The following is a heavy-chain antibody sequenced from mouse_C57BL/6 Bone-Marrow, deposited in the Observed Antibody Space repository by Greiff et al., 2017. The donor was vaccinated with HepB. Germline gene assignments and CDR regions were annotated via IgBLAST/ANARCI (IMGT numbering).Heavy chain of an antibody. D-gene: IGHD1-1*01. CDR3: ARHEVYYGSPLAY. V-gene: IGHV5-12*01. CDR2: ISNGGGST. CDR1: GFTFSDYY. Sequence: EVMLVESGGGLVQPGGSLKLSCAASGFTFSDYYMYWVRQTPEKRLEWVAYISNGGGSTYYPETVKGRFTISRDNAKNTLYLQMSRLKSEDTAVYYCARHEVYYGSPLAYWGQGTLVTVSA. J-gene: IGHJ3*01.